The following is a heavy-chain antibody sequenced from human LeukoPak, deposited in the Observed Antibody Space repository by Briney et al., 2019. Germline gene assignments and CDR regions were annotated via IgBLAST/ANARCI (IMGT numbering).Heavy chain of an antibody. D-gene: IGHD3-22*01. J-gene: IGHJ4*02. CDR2: ISGSGGST. V-gene: IGHV3-23*01. CDR3: ATQDSSGYYYFDY. Sequence: GGSLRLSCAASGFTFSSYAMSWVRQAPGKGLEWVSAISGSGGSTYYADSVKGRFTISRDNSKNTLYLQMNSLRAEDTAVYYCATQDSSGYYYFDYWGQGTLVTASS. CDR1: GFTFSSYA.